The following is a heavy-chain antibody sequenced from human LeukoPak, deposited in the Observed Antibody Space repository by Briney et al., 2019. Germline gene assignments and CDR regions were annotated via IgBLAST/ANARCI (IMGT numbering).Heavy chain of an antibody. Sequence: GGSLRLSCAASAFTFRPYAMIWVRQAPGKGLEWVSTVSGSGGSTYYADSVKGRFTISRDNSNNTLYLQMNSLRAEDTAVYYCAKGAASRGYTYVANWGQGTLVTVTS. D-gene: IGHD5-18*01. J-gene: IGHJ4*02. CDR3: AKGAASRGYTYVAN. V-gene: IGHV3-23*01. CDR2: VSGSGGST. CDR1: AFTFRPYA.